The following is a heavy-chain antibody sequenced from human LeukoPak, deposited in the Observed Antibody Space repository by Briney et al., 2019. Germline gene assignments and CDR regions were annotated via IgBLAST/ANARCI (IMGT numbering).Heavy chain of an antibody. J-gene: IGHJ5*02. Sequence: SQTLSLTCTVSGGSINSGSYYYHWIRQPAGKGLEWIGRIYTSGSTIYNPSLESRVTISVDTSKNQVSLKLTSVTAADMALYYCATSRFSGGLGRFDPWGQGTLVTVSS. CDR2: IYTSGST. D-gene: IGHD3-10*01. CDR3: ATSRFSGGLGRFDP. V-gene: IGHV4-61*02. CDR1: GGSINSGSYY.